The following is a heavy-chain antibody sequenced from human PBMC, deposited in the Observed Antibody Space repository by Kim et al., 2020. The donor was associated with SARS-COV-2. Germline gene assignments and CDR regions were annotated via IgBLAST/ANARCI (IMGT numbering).Heavy chain of an antibody. Sequence: SETLSHTCRVSGGSISSGGYAWSWLRQAPGKGPEWIGYIYYSGTSHHNPALSRRVTLSIERSKNQITLQLRSVTAADTAVYFCARGGASTVTSFWYFDI. CDR2: IYYSGTS. V-gene: IGHV4-30-2*01. CDR3: ARGGASTVTSFWYFDI. D-gene: IGHD4-17*01. J-gene: IGHJ2*01. CDR1: GGSISSGGYA.